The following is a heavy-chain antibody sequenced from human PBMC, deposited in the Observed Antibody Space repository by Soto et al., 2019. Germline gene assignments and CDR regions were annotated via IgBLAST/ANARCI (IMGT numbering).Heavy chain of an antibody. V-gene: IGHV1-2*02. CDR2: INPNSGGT. CDR3: ARDSLGVLKPTRSSYGMDV. Sequence: QVQLVQSGAEVKKPGASVKVSCKASGYTFTGYYMHWVRQAPGQGLEWMGWINPNSGGTNYAQKFQGRVTMTRDPSISTAYMELSRLRSDDTAVYYCARDSLGVLKPTRSSYGMDVWGQGTTVTVSS. CDR1: GYTFTGYY. D-gene: IGHD2-15*01. J-gene: IGHJ6*02.